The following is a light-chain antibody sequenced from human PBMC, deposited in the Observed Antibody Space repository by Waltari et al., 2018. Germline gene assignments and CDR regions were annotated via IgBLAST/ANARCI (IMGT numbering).Light chain of an antibody. J-gene: IGKJ1*01. Sequence: EIVLTQSPDTLSFSPGESATLPCRASQSISKYLAWYQQKPGKAPRLLIYHASSRSTGIPDRFSGSGFGTDFSLTISRLEPEDFAVYYCQHYVSLPATFGQGTKLDIK. CDR1: QSISKY. CDR2: HAS. V-gene: IGKV3-20*01. CDR3: QHYVSLPAT.